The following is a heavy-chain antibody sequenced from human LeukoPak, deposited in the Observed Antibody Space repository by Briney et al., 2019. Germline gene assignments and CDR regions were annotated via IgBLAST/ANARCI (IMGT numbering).Heavy chain of an antibody. CDR3: ARVSVVSAGFDP. D-gene: IGHD2-2*01. CDR1: GYTFTGYY. Sequence: VASVKVSCKASGYTFTGYYMHWVRQAPGQGLEWMGWINPNSGGTNYAQKFQGRVTMTRDTSISTAYMELSRLRSDDTAVYYCARVSVVSAGFDPWGQGTLVTVSS. J-gene: IGHJ5*02. CDR2: INPNSGGT. V-gene: IGHV1-2*02.